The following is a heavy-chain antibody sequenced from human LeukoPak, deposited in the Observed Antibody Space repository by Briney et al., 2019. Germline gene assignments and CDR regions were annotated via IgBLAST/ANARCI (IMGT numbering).Heavy chain of an antibody. J-gene: IGHJ4*02. Sequence: GGSLRLSCAVSGFTFSSYAMSWVRQAPGKGLEWVSVISGSGGSTYYADSVKGRFTISRDNSKNTLYLQMNSPRVEDTAVYYCAKDSIGRELAYFDYWGQGTPVTVSS. CDR3: AKDSIGRELAYFDY. CDR1: GFTFSSYA. V-gene: IGHV3-23*01. CDR2: ISGSGGST. D-gene: IGHD1-26*01.